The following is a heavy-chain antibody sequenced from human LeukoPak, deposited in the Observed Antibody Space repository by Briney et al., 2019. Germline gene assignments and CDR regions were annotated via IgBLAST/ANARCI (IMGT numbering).Heavy chain of an antibody. J-gene: IGHJ6*04. D-gene: IGHD3-10*02. CDR1: GFTFSSYE. V-gene: IGHV3-48*03. CDR2: ISSSGSTI. Sequence: GGSLRLSCAASGFTFSSYEMNWVRQAPGKGLEWVSYISSSGSTIYYADSVKGRFTISRDNAKNSLYLQMNSPRAEDTAVYYCAELGITMIGGVWGKGTTVSISS. CDR3: AELGITMIGGV.